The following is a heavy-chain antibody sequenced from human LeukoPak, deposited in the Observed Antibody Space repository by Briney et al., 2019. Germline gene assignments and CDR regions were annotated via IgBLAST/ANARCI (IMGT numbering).Heavy chain of an antibody. CDR3: ARAVGNSGTDY. J-gene: IGHJ4*02. CDR2: IKQDGSEK. Sequence: GGSLRLSCAASRFTFSSYWMGWVRQAPGKGREWVANIKQDGSEKYYVDSVRGRFTISRDNAKNSLYLQMNSLRAEDTAVYYCARAVGNSGTDYWGQGTLVTVSS. D-gene: IGHD4-23*01. V-gene: IGHV3-7*04. CDR1: RFTFSSYW.